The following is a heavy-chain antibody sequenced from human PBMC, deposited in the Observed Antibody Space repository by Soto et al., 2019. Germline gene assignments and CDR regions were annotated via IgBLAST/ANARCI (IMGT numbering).Heavy chain of an antibody. V-gene: IGHV3-23*01. J-gene: IGHJ1*01. CDR2: ISGNGGST. Sequence: EVQLLESGGGLVQPGGSLRLSCAASGFTFSSCAMGWVRQAPGKGLEWVSGISGNGGSTYYADSVKGRFTISRDTSKNTLDLQMDSLGAEATAIYYCATVVGDGNDYYGFWGPGTLVTVGS. D-gene: IGHD3-22*01. CDR1: GFTFSSCA. CDR3: ATVVGDGNDYYGF.